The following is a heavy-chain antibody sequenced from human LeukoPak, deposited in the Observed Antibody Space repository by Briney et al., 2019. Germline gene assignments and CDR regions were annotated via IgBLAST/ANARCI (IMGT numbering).Heavy chain of an antibody. CDR3: ARVYGDFYFDY. J-gene: IGHJ4*02. V-gene: IGHV4-38-2*01. CDR1: GFTFSSYW. Sequence: GSLRLSCAASGFTFSSYWMHWVRQAPGKGLEWIGSIYHSGSTYYNPSLKSRVTISVDTSKNQFSLKLSSVTAADTAVYYCARVYGDFYFDYWGQGTLVTVSS. CDR2: IYHSGST. D-gene: IGHD4-17*01.